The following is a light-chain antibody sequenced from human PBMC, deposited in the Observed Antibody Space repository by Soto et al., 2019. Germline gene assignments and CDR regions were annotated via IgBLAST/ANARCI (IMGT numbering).Light chain of an antibody. CDR1: SSDVGTYKY. J-gene: IGLJ1*01. V-gene: IGLV2-14*01. Sequence: QSVLTQPASVSGSPGQSITLSCTGTSSDVGTYKYVSWYQQHPGKAPKVMIYEVSSRPSGVSNRFSGSKSGNTASLTISGLQAEDESDYFCSSYTSSSTLVFGTGTKLTVL. CDR3: SSYTSSSTLV. CDR2: EVS.